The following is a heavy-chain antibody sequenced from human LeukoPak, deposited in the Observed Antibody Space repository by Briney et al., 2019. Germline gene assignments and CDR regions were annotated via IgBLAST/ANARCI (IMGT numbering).Heavy chain of an antibody. D-gene: IGHD3-22*01. CDR3: AREAYYYDSSGYYTFDY. CDR2: IYYTGST. V-gene: IGHV4-59*02. CDR1: DASVSSQH. J-gene: IGHJ4*02. Sequence: SETLSLTCTVSDASVSSQHLSWIRQPPGKGLEWIGYIYYTGSTNYNPSLKSRVTISVDTSNNQFSLKLSSVTAADTAVYYCAREAYYYDSSGYYTFDYWGQGTLVTVSS.